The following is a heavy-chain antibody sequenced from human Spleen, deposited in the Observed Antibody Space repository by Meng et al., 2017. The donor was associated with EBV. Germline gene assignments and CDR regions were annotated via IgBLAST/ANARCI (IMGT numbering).Heavy chain of an antibody. D-gene: IGHD1-26*01. CDR1: GYSFTNYA. J-gene: IGHJ4*02. Sequence: QVQLVQSGYELKKPGTSGKVSCKASGYSFTNYAMNWGRQAPGQGLEWMGWINTKTENPMYAQGFIRRFVFSLDTSVSTAYLQLNALKAEDTAVYYCARERELSVDYWGQGTLVTVSS. CDR2: INTKTENP. CDR3: ARERELSVDY. V-gene: IGHV7-4-1*02.